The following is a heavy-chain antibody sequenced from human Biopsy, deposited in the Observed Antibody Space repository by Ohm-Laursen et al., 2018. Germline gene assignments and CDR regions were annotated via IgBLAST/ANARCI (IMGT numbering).Heavy chain of an antibody. J-gene: IGHJ5*02. CDR1: GGSFSGYY. D-gene: IGHD3-10*01. CDR3: ARGLPRIAPMVRGRRTWFDP. V-gene: IGHV4-34*01. CDR2: NNHNGST. Sequence: SETLSLTWAVYGGSFSGYYWGWVRPTPREGRGGSGENNHNGSTNYKPSPDSRVAISADTSKNQFSLNLFSVTAADTAVYFCARGLPRIAPMVRGRRTWFDPWGQGTLVTVSS.